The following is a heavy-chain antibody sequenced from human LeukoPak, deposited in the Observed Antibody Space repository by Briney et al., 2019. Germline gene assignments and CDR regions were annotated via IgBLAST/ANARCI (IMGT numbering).Heavy chain of an antibody. CDR1: GFTFSRFG. CDR2: ISYDGRNK. CDR3: ARGLPGGFVGFSSSWYPLDY. V-gene: IGHV3-30*04. D-gene: IGHD6-13*01. J-gene: IGHJ4*02. Sequence: GGSLRLSCGASGFTFSRFGIRWVRQAPGKGLEWVSVISYDGRNKHYADSVKGRFTISRDNSKNTLFLQMNSLRAEDTAVYYCARGLPGGFVGFSSSWYPLDYWGQGALVTVSS.